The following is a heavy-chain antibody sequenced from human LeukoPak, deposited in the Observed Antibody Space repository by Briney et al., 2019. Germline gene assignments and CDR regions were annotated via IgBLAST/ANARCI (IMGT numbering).Heavy chain of an antibody. J-gene: IGHJ4*02. CDR3: AKDVGLYYGSETPVFDY. D-gene: IGHD3-10*01. Sequence: GGSLRLSCAASGFTFSSYAMSWVRQAPGKGLEWVSAISGSGGSTYYADSVKGRFTISRDNSKNTLYLQMNSLRAEDTAVYYCAKDVGLYYGSETPVFDYWGQGTLVTVSS. V-gene: IGHV3-23*01. CDR2: ISGSGGST. CDR1: GFTFSSYA.